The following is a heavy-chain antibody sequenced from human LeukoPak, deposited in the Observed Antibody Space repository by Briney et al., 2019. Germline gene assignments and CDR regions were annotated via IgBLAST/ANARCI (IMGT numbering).Heavy chain of an antibody. Sequence: ASVEVSCKASGYTFNGYYMHWVRQAPGQGLEWMGWINPNSGGTNYAQKFQGWVTMTRDTSISTAYMELSRLRSDDTAVYYYARAELYSSGWYYYWGQGTLVTVSS. V-gene: IGHV1-2*04. CDR2: INPNSGGT. D-gene: IGHD6-19*01. CDR3: ARAELYSSGWYYY. J-gene: IGHJ4*02. CDR1: GYTFNGYY.